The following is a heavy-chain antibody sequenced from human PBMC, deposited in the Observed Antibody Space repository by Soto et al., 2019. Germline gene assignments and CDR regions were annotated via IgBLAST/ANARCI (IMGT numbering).Heavy chain of an antibody. D-gene: IGHD3-16*01. CDR3: AGSTGGGYFDY. CDR1: GGSFSGYY. Sequence: SETLSLTCAVYGGSFSGYYWSWIRQPPGKGLEWIGEINHSGSTNYNPSLKSRVTISVDTSKNQFSLKLSSVTAADTAVYYCAGSTGGGYFDYWGQGTLVTVSS. J-gene: IGHJ4*02. CDR2: INHSGST. V-gene: IGHV4-34*01.